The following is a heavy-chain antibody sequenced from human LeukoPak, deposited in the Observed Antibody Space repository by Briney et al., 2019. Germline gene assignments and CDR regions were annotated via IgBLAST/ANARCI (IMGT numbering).Heavy chain of an antibody. CDR2: IYYSGST. J-gene: IGHJ5*02. Sequence: SETLSLTCTVSGGSISSGDYYWSWIRQPPGKGLEWIGYIYYSGSTYYNPSLKSRVNISVDTSKNQFSLKLSSVTAADTAVYYCAREWRKNTWFDPWGQGTLVTVSS. CDR3: AREWRKNTWFDP. D-gene: IGHD5-24*01. V-gene: IGHV4-30-4*01. CDR1: GGSISSGDYY.